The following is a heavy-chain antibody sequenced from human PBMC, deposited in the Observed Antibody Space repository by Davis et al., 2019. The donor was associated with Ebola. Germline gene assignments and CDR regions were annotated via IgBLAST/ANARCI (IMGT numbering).Heavy chain of an antibody. Sequence: KVSCKASGYSFTVYWISWVRQMPGKGLEWMGRINPTDSHTNYSPSFQGHVTISADKSISTAYLQWSSLKASDTAMYYCARRPVGYYTHAFDIWGQGTMVTVSS. CDR1: GYSFTVYW. CDR3: ARRPVGYYTHAFDI. J-gene: IGHJ3*02. V-gene: IGHV5-10-1*01. CDR2: INPTDSHT. D-gene: IGHD3-3*01.